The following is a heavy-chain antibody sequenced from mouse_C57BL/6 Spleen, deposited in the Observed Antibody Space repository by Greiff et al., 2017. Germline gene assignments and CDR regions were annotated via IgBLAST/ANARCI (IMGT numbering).Heavy chain of an antibody. CDR2: ISDGGGYT. J-gene: IGHJ4*01. V-gene: IGHV5-4*01. D-gene: IGHD1-1*01. Sequence: EVQLVESGGGLVKPGGSLKLSCAASGFTFSSYAMSWVRQTPEKRLEWVATISDGGGYTYYPDNVKGRFTTSRDNAKNNRYLQMSHLKSEDTAMYDWAREAPITTVPYYAMDYWGQGASVTVSS. CDR1: GFTFSSYA. CDR3: AREAPITTVPYYAMDY.